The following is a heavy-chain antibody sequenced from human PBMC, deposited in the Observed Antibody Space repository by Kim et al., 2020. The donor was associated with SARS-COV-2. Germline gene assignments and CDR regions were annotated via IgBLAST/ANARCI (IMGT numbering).Heavy chain of an antibody. D-gene: IGHD3-3*01. Sequence: KYTGRVTITRDTSASTAYMELSSLRSEDTAVYYCARAMGTIFGVVITPFDYWGQGTLVTVSS. V-gene: IGHV1-3*01. CDR3: ARAMGTIFGVVITPFDY. J-gene: IGHJ4*02.